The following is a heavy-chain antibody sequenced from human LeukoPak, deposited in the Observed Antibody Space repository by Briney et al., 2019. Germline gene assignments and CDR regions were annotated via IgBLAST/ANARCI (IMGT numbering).Heavy chain of an antibody. V-gene: IGHV3-23*01. Sequence: GGSLRLSCAASGFTFSSYWMHWVRQAPGKGLEWVSAISGSGGSTYYADSVKGRFTISRDNSKNTLYLQMNSLRAEDTAVYYCAKDSWNYVYFDYWGQGTLVTVSS. CDR3: AKDSWNYVYFDY. CDR2: ISGSGGST. CDR1: GFTFSSYW. D-gene: IGHD1-7*01. J-gene: IGHJ4*02.